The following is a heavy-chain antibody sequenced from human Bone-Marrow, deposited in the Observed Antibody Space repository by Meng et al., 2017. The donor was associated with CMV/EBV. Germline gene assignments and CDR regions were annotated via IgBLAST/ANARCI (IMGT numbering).Heavy chain of an antibody. D-gene: IGHD6-13*01. CDR3: ARVGYYYYYGMDV. CDR1: GGSISSSSYY. J-gene: IGHJ6*02. V-gene: IGHV4-39*07. Sequence: GSLRLSCTVSGGSISSSSYYWGWIRQPPGKGLEWIGSIYYSGSTYYNPSLKSRVTISVDTSKNQFSLKLSSVTAADTAVYSFARVGYYYYYGMDVWGQGTTVTVSS. CDR2: IYYSGST.